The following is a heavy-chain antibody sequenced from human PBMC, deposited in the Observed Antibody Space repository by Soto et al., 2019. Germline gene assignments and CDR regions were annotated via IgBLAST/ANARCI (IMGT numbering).Heavy chain of an antibody. CDR2: ISGSGGST. D-gene: IGHD3-10*01. CDR1: GFTFSSYA. J-gene: IGHJ6*02. CDR3: AKDRFGEYFYYGMDV. V-gene: IGHV3-23*01. Sequence: EVQLLESGGGLVQPGGSLRLCCAASGFTFSSYAMNWVRQAPGKGLEWVSGISGSGGSTYYADSVKGRFTISRDNSKNTLYLQMNSLRAEDTAVYYCAKDRFGEYFYYGMDVCGQGTTVTVSS.